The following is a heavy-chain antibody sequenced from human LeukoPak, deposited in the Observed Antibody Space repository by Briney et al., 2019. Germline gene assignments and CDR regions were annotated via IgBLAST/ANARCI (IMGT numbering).Heavy chain of an antibody. CDR3: ARDRSRGLDAFDI. CDR1: GFTFSSYS. D-gene: IGHD2-15*01. J-gene: IGHJ3*02. CDR2: ISSSSTYI. V-gene: IGHV3-21*01. Sequence: GGSLRLSCAASGFTFSSYSMNWVRQAPGKGLEWVSSISSSSTYIYYADSVKGRFTISRDNAKNSLYLQMNSLRAEDTAVYYCARDRSRGLDAFDIWGQGTMVTVSS.